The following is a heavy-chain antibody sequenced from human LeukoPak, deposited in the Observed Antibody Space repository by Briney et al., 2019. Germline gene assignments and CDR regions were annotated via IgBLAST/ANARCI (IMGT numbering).Heavy chain of an antibody. D-gene: IGHD5-18*01. V-gene: IGHV4-59*01. CDR2: IYYSGTT. CDR3: ARGRKYTNGYRVTELGSGYFDY. J-gene: IGHJ4*02. Sequence: SGTLSLTCTVSGGSISSFYWNWIRLPPGKGLELIGYIYYSGTTNYNPSLKSRVTISVDSSKNQFSLKLSSVTAADTAMYYCARGRKYTNGYRVTELGSGYFDYWGQGILVTVSS. CDR1: GGSISSFY.